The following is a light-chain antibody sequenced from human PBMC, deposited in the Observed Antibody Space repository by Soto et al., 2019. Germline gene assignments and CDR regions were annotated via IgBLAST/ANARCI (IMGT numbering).Light chain of an antibody. V-gene: IGLV2-14*01. CDR3: SSYPSSSTLYV. Sequence: QSVLTQPASVSGSPGQSITISCTGTSSDVGGYNYVSWYQQHPGKAPKLMIYEVSNRPSGVSNRFSGSKSGNTASLTISGLQAEDEADYYCSSYPSSSTLYVFGTGTQLTVL. CDR2: EVS. J-gene: IGLJ1*01. CDR1: SSDVGGYNY.